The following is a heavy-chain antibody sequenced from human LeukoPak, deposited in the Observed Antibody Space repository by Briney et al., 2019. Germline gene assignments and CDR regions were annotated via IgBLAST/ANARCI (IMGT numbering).Heavy chain of an antibody. CDR1: GFTFSSYA. CDR2: IYSGGRT. CDR3: ARRALGMAAAGTWEPFDC. V-gene: IGHV3-66*04. Sequence: GGSLRLSCAASGFTFSSYAMHWVRQAPGKGLEWVSIIYSGGRTYYADSVKGRFTISRDNSKNTLYLQMNSLRAEDTAVYYCARRALGMAAAGTWEPFDCWGQGALVTVSS. J-gene: IGHJ4*02. D-gene: IGHD6-13*01.